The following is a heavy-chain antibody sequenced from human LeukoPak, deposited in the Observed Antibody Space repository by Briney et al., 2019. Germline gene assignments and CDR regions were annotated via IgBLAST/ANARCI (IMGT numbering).Heavy chain of an antibody. D-gene: IGHD6-13*01. Sequence: GASVKVSCKASGYTFTSYDINWVRQATGQGLEWMGWMNPISGNTGYAQKFQGRVTMTRNTSISTAYMELSSLRSEDTAVYYCARPSSSWYGAYYYYGMDVWGQGTTVTVSS. V-gene: IGHV1-8*01. CDR3: ARPSSSWYGAYYYYGMDV. CDR2: MNPISGNT. CDR1: GYTFTSYD. J-gene: IGHJ6*02.